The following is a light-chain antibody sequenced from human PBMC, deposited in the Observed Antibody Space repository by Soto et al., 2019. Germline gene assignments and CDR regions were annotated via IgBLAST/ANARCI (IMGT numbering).Light chain of an antibody. CDR2: DAS. CDR3: QQRSAWLS. V-gene: IGKV3-15*01. CDR1: QSVSSY. Sequence: IVMTQSPSTLSVYPGERATLSCRASQSVSSYLAWYQQKPGQAPRLLIYDASTRATGIPVRFSGSGSGTEFTLTISSLQSEDFAVYYCQQRSAWLSFGGGTKVDIK. J-gene: IGKJ4*01.